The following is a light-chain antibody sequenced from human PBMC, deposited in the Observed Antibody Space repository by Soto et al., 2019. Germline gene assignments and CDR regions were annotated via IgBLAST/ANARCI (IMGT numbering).Light chain of an antibody. CDR1: QSISSW. J-gene: IGKJ1*01. Sequence: DIQMTQSPSTLSASVGDRVTITCRASQSISSWLAWYQQKPGKAPKLLIYKASNLESGVPLRFSGSGSGTEFTLTISSLQPDAFATYYCQQYNSYWTFGQGTKVEIK. CDR2: KAS. V-gene: IGKV1-5*03. CDR3: QQYNSYWT.